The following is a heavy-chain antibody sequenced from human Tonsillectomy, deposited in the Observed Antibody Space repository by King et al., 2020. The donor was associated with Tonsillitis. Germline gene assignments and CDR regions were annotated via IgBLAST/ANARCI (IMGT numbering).Heavy chain of an antibody. CDR1: GGTFSSYA. CDR2: IIPIFGTA. Sequence: VQLVQSGAEVKKPGSSVKVSCKASGGTFSSYAISWVRQAPGQGLEWMGGIIPIFGTANYAQKFQGRVTITADESTSTAYMELSSLRSEDTAVYYCASDSSGYYDSSGYYYAVPNWFDPWGQGTLVTVSS. CDR3: ASDSSGYYDSSGYYYAVPNWFDP. V-gene: IGHV1-69*01. D-gene: IGHD3-22*01. J-gene: IGHJ5*02.